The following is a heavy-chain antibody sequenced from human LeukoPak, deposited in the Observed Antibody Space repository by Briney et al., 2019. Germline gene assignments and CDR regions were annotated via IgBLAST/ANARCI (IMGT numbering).Heavy chain of an antibody. Sequence: HPGGSLRLSCAASGFTFDDYAMHWVRKTPGKGLEWVSLISWDGGSTHYADSVKGRFTISRDNSKNSLYLQMNSLRAEDTALYYCAKDGSALATRPYWYLDLWGRGTLVTVSS. CDR2: ISWDGGST. CDR3: AKDGSALATRPYWYLDL. V-gene: IGHV3-43D*03. D-gene: IGHD6-6*01. J-gene: IGHJ2*01. CDR1: GFTFDDYA.